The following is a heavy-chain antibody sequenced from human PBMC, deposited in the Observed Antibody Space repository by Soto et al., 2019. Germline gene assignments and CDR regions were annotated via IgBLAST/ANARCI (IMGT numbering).Heavy chain of an antibody. CDR1: GYTFTSYG. J-gene: IGHJ4*02. CDR2: ISAYNGNT. Sequence: GASVKVPCKASGYTFTSYGISWVRQAPGQGLEWMGWISAYNGNTNYAQKLQGRVTMTTDTSTSTAYMELRSLRSDDTAVYYCARSYESGSYLPLDYWGQGTLVTVSS. CDR3: ARSYESGSYLPLDY. D-gene: IGHD1-26*01. V-gene: IGHV1-18*01.